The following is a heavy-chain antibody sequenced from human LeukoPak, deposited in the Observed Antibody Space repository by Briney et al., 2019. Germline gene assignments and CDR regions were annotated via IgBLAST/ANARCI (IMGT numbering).Heavy chain of an antibody. CDR3: AKVISSSCGIGGY. CDR2: IWNDGNNK. D-gene: IGHD2-2*01. V-gene: IGHV3-33*06. Sequence: PGGSLRLSCAASGFIFNNYGMHWVRQAPGKGLEWVSLIWNDGNNKYYADSVRGRFTISRDTSKNTLYLQMNSLRVEDTAVYYCAKVISSSCGIGGYWGQGTLVTVSS. CDR1: GFIFNNYG. J-gene: IGHJ4*02.